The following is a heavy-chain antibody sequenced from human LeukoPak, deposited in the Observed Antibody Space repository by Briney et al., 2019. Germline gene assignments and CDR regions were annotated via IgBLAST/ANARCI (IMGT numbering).Heavy chain of an antibody. CDR1: GGSTSSYY. D-gene: IGHD3-9*01. CDR3: ARGDYDILTYYFDY. V-gene: IGHV4-59*01. Sequence: PSETLSLTCTVSGGSTSSYYWSWIRQPPGKGLEWIGYIYYSGSTNYNPSLKSRVTISVDTSKNQFSLKLSSVTAADTAVYYCARGDYDILTYYFDYWGQGTLVTVSS. CDR2: IYYSGST. J-gene: IGHJ4*02.